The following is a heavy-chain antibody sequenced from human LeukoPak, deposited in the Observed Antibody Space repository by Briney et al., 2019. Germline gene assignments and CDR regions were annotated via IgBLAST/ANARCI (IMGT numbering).Heavy chain of an antibody. CDR2: ITGSGGST. D-gene: IGHD2-15*01. CDR1: GFTLSNYA. CDR3: AKAMRGSALVFDY. Sequence: GGSLRLSCAASGFTLSNYAMSWVRQAPGKGLEWVSTITGSGGSTYYADSVKGRFTISRDNSKNTLYLQMNSLGAEDTAVSYCAKAMRGSALVFDYWGQGTLVTVSS. J-gene: IGHJ4*02. V-gene: IGHV3-23*01.